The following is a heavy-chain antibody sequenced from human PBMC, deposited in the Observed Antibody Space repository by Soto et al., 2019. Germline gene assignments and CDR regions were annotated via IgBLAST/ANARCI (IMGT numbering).Heavy chain of an antibody. D-gene: IGHD2-2*01. CDR3: ARQSYCSSTSCPYYYYGMDV. V-gene: IGHV5-10-1*01. CDR1: GYSFTSYW. CDR2: IDPSDSYT. J-gene: IGHJ6*02. Sequence: GESLKISCKGSGYSFTSYWISWVRQMPGKGLEWMGRIDPSDSYTNYSPSFQGHVTISADKSISTAYLQWSSLKASDTAMYYCARQSYCSSTSCPYYYYGMDVWGQGTTVTV.